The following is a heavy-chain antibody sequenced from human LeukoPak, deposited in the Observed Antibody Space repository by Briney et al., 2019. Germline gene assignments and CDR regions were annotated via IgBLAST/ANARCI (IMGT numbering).Heavy chain of an antibody. CDR2: IRYDGGNK. D-gene: IGHD1-14*01. CDR1: GFTFSNYG. CDR3: AKDQPNPQYCFDY. J-gene: IGHJ4*02. Sequence: GGSLRLSCVASGFTFSNYGMHWVRQAPGRGLEWVAFIRYDGGNKYYTDSVKGRFTISRDNSKNTLYLQMNSLRAEDTAVYYCAKDQPNPQYCFDYWGQGTLVTVSS. V-gene: IGHV3-30*02.